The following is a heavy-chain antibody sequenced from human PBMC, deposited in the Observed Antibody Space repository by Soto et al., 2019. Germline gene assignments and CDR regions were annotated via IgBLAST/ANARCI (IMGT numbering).Heavy chain of an antibody. CDR3: TRWSGSYYYYYGMDV. CDR1: GFTFRRCA. D-gene: IGHD1-26*01. Sequence: GGALRLSWAASGFTFRRCAMHWFRQASGKGLEGVGRIRSKANRYATAYAASVKGRFTISRDDSKNTAYLQMNSLKTEDTAVYYCTRWSGSYYYYYGMDVWRQWTPVTAS. CDR2: IRSKANRYAT. J-gene: IGHJ6*02. V-gene: IGHV3-73*01.